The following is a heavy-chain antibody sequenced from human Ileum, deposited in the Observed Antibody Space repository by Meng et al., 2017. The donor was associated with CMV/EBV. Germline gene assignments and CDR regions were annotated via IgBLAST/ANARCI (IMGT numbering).Heavy chain of an antibody. J-gene: IGHJ4*02. V-gene: IGHV1-3*04. Sequence: QVQLVQSGAEVKKPGASVKISYKASGYTFTSYPMHWVRQAPGQSLEWMGWINTDNGDTRFSQHLQGRVIISTDTSATTAYMELSSLRLDDTAIYYCATNAFDYWGQGTLVTVSS. CDR1: GYTFTSYP. CDR2: INTDNGDT. D-gene: IGHD2-8*01. CDR3: ATNAFDY.